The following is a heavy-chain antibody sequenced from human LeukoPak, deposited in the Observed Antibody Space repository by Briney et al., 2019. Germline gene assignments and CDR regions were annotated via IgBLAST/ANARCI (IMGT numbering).Heavy chain of an antibody. CDR3: AKDLASVYDAFNI. J-gene: IGHJ3*02. Sequence: GGSLRLSCAASGFTFSSYAMSWVRQAPGKGLQWVSAMTGSGGSTYYAASVKGRFTISRDNSKNSLYLQMNSLRTEDTALYFCAKDLASVYDAFNIWGQGTMVTVSS. V-gene: IGHV3-23*01. CDR2: MTGSGGST. CDR1: GFTFSSYA.